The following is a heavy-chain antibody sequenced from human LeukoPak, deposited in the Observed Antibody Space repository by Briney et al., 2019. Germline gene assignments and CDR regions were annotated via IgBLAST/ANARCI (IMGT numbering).Heavy chain of an antibody. CDR2: ISYDGSNK. Sequence: PGGSLRLSCAASGFTFSSYAMHWVRQAPGKGLEWVAVISYDGSNKYYADSEKGRFTISRDNSKNTLYLQMNSLRAEDTAVYYCAKAGGDFWSGYYRRDWFDPWGQGTLVTVSS. J-gene: IGHJ5*02. V-gene: IGHV3-30-3*01. CDR3: AKAGGDFWSGYYRRDWFDP. D-gene: IGHD3-3*01. CDR1: GFTFSSYA.